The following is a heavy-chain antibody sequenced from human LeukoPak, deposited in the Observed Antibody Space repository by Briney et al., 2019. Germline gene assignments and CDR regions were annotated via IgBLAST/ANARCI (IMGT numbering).Heavy chain of an antibody. Sequence: GGSLTLSCAASGFTFDDYGMSWVRQAPGKGLEWVSGINWNGGSTGYADSVKGRFTISRDNAKNSLYLQMNSLRAEDTALYHCARDTWEGGAFDIWGQGTMVTVSS. V-gene: IGHV3-20*01. CDR1: GFTFDDYG. D-gene: IGHD1-26*01. CDR3: ARDTWEGGAFDI. J-gene: IGHJ3*02. CDR2: INWNGGST.